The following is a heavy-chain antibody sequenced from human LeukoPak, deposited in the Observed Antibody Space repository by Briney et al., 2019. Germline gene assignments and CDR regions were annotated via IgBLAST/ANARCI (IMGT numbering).Heavy chain of an antibody. J-gene: IGHJ4*02. Sequence: SETLSLICTVSGGSISSYYWSWIRQPPGKGLGWIGYIHYSGSTNYNPSLKSRVTISVDTSKTQFSLKLSSVTAADTAVYYCARSLPYYYGSGGEENYFDYWGQGTLVTVSS. D-gene: IGHD3-10*01. CDR3: ARSLPYYYGSGGEENYFDY. CDR1: GGSISSYY. CDR2: IHYSGST. V-gene: IGHV4-59*01.